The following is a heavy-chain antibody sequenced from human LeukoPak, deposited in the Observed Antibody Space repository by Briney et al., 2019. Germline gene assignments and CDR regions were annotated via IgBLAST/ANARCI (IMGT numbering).Heavy chain of an antibody. Sequence: SETLSLTCAVYGGSFSGYYWSWIRQPPGKGLEWIGEINHSGSTNYNPSLKSRVTISVDTSKNQFSLKLSSVTAADTAVYYCARVRGATVTTRYFQHWGQGTLVTVSS. D-gene: IGHD4-17*01. CDR2: INHSGST. J-gene: IGHJ1*01. V-gene: IGHV4-34*01. CDR3: ARVRGATVTTRYFQH. CDR1: GGSFSGYY.